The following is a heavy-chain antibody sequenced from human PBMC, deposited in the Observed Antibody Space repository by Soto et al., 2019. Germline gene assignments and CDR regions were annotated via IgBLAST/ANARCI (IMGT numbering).Heavy chain of an antibody. CDR1: GGTFSSHA. CDR3: ARVAQVGSGWFDP. Sequence: QVQLLQSGAEVKKPGSSMNVSCKTLGGTFSSHAVNWLRQAPGHRFEWIGGIIPLFGATNFAQKFQGRVTITADKSTSTVYMALSSLRLEGTALYYCARVAQVGSGWFDPWGQGTLVTVSS. V-gene: IGHV1-69*06. CDR2: IIPLFGAT. D-gene: IGHD1-26*01. J-gene: IGHJ5*02.